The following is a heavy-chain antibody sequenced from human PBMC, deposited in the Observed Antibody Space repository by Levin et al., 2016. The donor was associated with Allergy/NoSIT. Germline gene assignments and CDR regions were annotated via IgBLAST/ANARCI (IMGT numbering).Heavy chain of an antibody. V-gene: IGHV3-30-3*01. CDR2: ISSDGSDK. CDR1: RFSFSSFP. J-gene: IGHJ4*02. Sequence: GGSLRLSCAASRFSFSSFPMHWVRQAPGKGLEWVAVISSDGSDKYYADSVKGRFTISRDNSKNTLYLQMNSLRAADTAVYYCARAALWLEWFFDYWGQGTLVTVSS. CDR3: ARAALWLEWFFDY. D-gene: IGHD3-3*01.